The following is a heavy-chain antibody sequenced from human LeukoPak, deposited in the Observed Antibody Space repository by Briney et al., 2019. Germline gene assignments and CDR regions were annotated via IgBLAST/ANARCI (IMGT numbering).Heavy chain of an antibody. CDR2: ISYEGGSQ. V-gene: IGHV3-30*18. CDR1: RVPLSPYG. J-gene: IGHJ5*02. CDR3: AKEGTPQVSTWYDL. D-gene: IGHD3-10*01. Sequence: GGSLRLSCAASRVPLSPYGMHWVRQAPGKGLEWVAVISYEGGSQHYADSVKGRFIISRDNPRKTLYLQMNILRTEDTAVYYCAKEGTPQVSTWYDLWGQGTQVIVSS.